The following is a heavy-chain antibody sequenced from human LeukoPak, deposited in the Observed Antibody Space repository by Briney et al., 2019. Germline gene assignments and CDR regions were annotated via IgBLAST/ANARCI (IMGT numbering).Heavy chain of an antibody. CDR3: ATGTGYYYDR. Sequence: GGSLRLSCAASGFAFSSYYMHWVRQAPGKCLEWVAVVHNDGDTKYFGDSVKGRFTISRDNSKNTLYLQMNSLRAEDTAVYYCATGTGYYYDRWGQGTLVTVAS. J-gene: IGHJ4*02. CDR2: VHNDGDTK. V-gene: IGHV3-30*02. D-gene: IGHD3-9*01. CDR1: GFAFSSYY.